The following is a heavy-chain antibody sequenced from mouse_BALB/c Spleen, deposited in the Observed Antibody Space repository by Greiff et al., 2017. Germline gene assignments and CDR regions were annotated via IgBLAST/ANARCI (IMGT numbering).Heavy chain of an antibody. Sequence: QVQLQQPGAELVRPGASVKLSCKASGYTFTSYWINWVKQRPGQGLEWIGNIYPSDSYTNYNQKFKDKATLTLDKSSSTAYMQLSSPTSEDSAVYYCTRNDGAWFAYWGQGTLVTVSA. D-gene: IGHD2-3*01. CDR1: GYTFTSYW. CDR2: IYPSDSYT. J-gene: IGHJ3*01. CDR3: TRNDGAWFAY. V-gene: IGHV1-69*02.